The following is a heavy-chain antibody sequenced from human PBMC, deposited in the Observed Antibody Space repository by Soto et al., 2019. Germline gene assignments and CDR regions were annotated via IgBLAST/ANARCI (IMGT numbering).Heavy chain of an antibody. J-gene: IGHJ4*02. CDR2: MNPNSGNT. V-gene: IGHV1-8*01. Sequence: QVQLVQSGAEVKKPGASVKVSCKASGYTFTSYDINWVRQATGQGLAWMGWMNPNSGNTGYAQKFQGRVTMTSNTSVSTAYMELRSMSSEHTAVDYCERWLPLRGGFGYWGQGRLVTVSS. D-gene: IGHD3-16*01. CDR3: ERWLPLRGGFGY. CDR1: GYTFTSYD.